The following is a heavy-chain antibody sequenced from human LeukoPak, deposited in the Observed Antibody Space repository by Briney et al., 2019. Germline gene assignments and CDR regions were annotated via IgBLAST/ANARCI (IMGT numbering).Heavy chain of an antibody. D-gene: IGHD6-19*01. J-gene: IGHJ4*02. CDR3: ARVRGSAWYRFDY. CDR1: GGSISSVSYY. V-gene: IGHV4-39*01. CDR2: SHYSGST. Sequence: PSGTLSLTCTVSGGSISSVSYYWGWIRQPPGKGLEWIGSSHYSGSTYYNPSLKSRVTISVDTSKNQFSLELTSVTAADTAVYYCARVRGSAWYRFDYWGQGTLVTVSS.